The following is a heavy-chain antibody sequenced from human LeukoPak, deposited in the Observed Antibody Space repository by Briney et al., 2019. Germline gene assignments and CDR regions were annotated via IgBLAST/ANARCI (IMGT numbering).Heavy chain of an antibody. J-gene: IGHJ4*02. CDR2: ISSSTSYI. CDR1: GFTFSSYS. V-gene: IGHV3-21*01. D-gene: IGHD1-26*01. Sequence: GGSLRLSCAASGFTFSSYSMNWVRQAPGKGLEWVSSISSSTSYIYYADSVKGRFTISRDNAKNSLYLQMNSLRAEDTAVYYCARDSFGQGGSYYVGLFDYWGQGTLVTVSS. CDR3: ARDSFGQGGSYYVGLFDY.